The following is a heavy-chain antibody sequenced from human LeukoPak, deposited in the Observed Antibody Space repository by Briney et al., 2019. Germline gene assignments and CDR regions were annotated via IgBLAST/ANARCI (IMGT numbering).Heavy chain of an antibody. Sequence: SETLSLTCTLSGGSISSGGYYWSWIRQPPGKGLEWIGYIYHSGSTYYNPSLKSRVTISVDRSKNQFSLKLSSVTAADTAVYYCAKSTDDNCYTPAHYWGQGTLVTVSS. CDR1: GGSISSGGYY. D-gene: IGHD2-15*01. CDR2: IYHSGST. J-gene: IGHJ4*02. CDR3: AKSTDDNCYTPAHY. V-gene: IGHV4-30-2*01.